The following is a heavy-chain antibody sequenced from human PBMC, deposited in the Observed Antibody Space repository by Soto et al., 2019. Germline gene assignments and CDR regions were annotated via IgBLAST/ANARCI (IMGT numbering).Heavy chain of an antibody. CDR2: MSPNSGNT. Sequence: QVQLVQCGAEVKKPGASVKVSCMASGYTFTSYDINWVRQATGQGIEWMGWMSPNSGNTGYAQKFQGRVTMTRNTSIRTAYMELSSLRSEDTAVYYCARGRGHSSGWYGDYWGQGTLVTVSS. D-gene: IGHD6-19*01. V-gene: IGHV1-8*01. CDR1: GYTFTSYD. J-gene: IGHJ4*02. CDR3: ARGRGHSSGWYGDY.